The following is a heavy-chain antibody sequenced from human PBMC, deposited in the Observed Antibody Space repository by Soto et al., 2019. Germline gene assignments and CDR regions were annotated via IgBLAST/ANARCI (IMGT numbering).Heavy chain of an antibody. V-gene: IGHV1-69*13. Sequence: ASVKVSCKASGGTFSSYAISWVRQAPGQGLEWMGGIIPIFGTANYAQKFQGRVTITADESTSTAYMELSSLRSEDTAVYYCAREYGYCSSTSCYNSLTPRRDYYYGMDVWGQGTTVTVSS. D-gene: IGHD2-2*02. CDR1: GGTFSSYA. J-gene: IGHJ6*02. CDR3: AREYGYCSSTSCYNSLTPRRDYYYGMDV. CDR2: IIPIFGTA.